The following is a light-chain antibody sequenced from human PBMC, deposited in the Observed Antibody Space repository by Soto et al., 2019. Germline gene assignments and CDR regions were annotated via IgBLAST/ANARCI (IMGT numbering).Light chain of an antibody. V-gene: IGLV2-14*01. CDR1: SSDVGGYNY. J-gene: IGLJ1*01. CDR3: SSYTISSTSV. CDR2: EVS. Sequence: QSALIQPAFVSGTPGQPITISGTGTSSDVGGYNYVSWYQQHPGKSHKLMMYEVSNRPSGVSNRFSGSKSGNTASLTISGLQAEDEADYYCSSYTISSTSVFGTGTKLTVL.